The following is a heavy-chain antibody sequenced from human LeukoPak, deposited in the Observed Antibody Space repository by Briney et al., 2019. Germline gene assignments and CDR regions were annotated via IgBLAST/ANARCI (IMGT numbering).Heavy chain of an antibody. CDR1: GFSFSDNY. CDR3: ARSYGGLEYFDY. Sequence: PGGSLRLSCAASGFSFSDNYMSWIRQAPGKGLEWVSYISSSSSTIYYADSVKGRFTISRDNAKNSLYLQMNSLRAEDTAVYYCARSYGGLEYFDYWGQGTLVTVSS. CDR2: ISSSSSTI. V-gene: IGHV3-11*04. J-gene: IGHJ4*02. D-gene: IGHD3-16*01.